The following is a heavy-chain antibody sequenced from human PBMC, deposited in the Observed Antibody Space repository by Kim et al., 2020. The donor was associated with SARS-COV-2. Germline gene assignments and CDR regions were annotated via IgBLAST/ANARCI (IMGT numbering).Heavy chain of an antibody. V-gene: IGHV3-33*01. J-gene: IGHJ6*02. CDR2: IWYDGSNK. D-gene: IGHD2-8*01. CDR3: ARDQMVYAIRNYYYGMDV. CDR1: GFTFSSYG. Sequence: GGSLRLSCAASGFTFSSYGMHWVRQAPGKGLEWVAVIWYDGSNKYYADSVKGRFTISRDNSKNTLYLQMNSLRAEDTAVYYCARDQMVYAIRNYYYGMDVWGQGTTVTVSS.